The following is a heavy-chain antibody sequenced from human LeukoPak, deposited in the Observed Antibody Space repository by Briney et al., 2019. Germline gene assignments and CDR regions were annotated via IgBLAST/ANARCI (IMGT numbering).Heavy chain of an antibody. D-gene: IGHD6-13*01. CDR1: AGFISSYY. CDR2: IYTSGST. V-gene: IGHV4-4*07. Sequence: SETLSLTCTVSAGFISSYYWSWIRQPPGKGLEWIGRIYTSGSTNYNPSLQSRVTMSVDTSKNQFSLKLSSVTAADTAVYFCARGSVGAVGSRWFDPWGQGTLVTVSS. J-gene: IGHJ5*02. CDR3: ARGSVGAVGSRWFDP.